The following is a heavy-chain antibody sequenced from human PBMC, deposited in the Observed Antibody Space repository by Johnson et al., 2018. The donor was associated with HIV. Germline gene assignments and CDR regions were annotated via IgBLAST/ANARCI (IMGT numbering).Heavy chain of an antibody. V-gene: IGHV3-30-3*01. Sequence: QVQLLESGGGLVQPGGSLRLSCAASGFSFSSYSIHWVRQAPGKGLEWVALISYDGSNKYYADSVKGRFTISRDNSKNTLYLQMNSLRAEDTAVYYCAREWGSADAFDIWGQGTMVTVSS. J-gene: IGHJ3*02. D-gene: IGHD3-16*01. CDR2: ISYDGSNK. CDR3: AREWGSADAFDI. CDR1: GFSFSSYS.